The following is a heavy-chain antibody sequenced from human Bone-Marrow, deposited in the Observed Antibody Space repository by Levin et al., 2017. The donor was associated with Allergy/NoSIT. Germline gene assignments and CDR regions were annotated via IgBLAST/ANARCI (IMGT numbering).Heavy chain of an antibody. V-gene: IGHV1-18*01. CDR3: VRTTAPTTRSDA. J-gene: IGHJ5*02. CDR1: GYRFISYG. Sequence: GASVKVSCKTSGYRFISYGITWVRQAPGQGLEWLGWVSTYTDYADYAQMVQDRLTLTRDTSTNTVHMELRSLRSNDTAVYYCVRTTAPTTRSDAWGQGTLVTVSS. D-gene: IGHD1-1*01. CDR2: VSTYTDYA.